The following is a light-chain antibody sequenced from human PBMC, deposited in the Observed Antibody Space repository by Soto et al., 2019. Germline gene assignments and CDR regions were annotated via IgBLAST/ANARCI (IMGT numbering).Light chain of an antibody. CDR3: QSYDSSLSGYV. CDR2: GNS. Sequence: QSVLTQPPSVSGAPGQRVTISCTGSSSNIGAGYDVHWYQQLPGTAPKLLIYGNSNRPSGGPDRFSGSKSGTSASLAITGLQAEDEAYYYCQSYDSSLSGYVFGTGTKLTVL. J-gene: IGLJ1*01. CDR1: SSNIGAGYD. V-gene: IGLV1-40*01.